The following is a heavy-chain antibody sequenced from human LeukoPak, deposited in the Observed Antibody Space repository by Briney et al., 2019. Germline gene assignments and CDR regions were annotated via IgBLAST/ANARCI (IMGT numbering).Heavy chain of an antibody. V-gene: IGHV4-59*01. D-gene: IGHD6-13*01. CDR2: MYYSGSI. Sequence: PSETLSLTCTVSGGPISSFYWSWIRQPPAKGLEWIASMYYSGSINYNPSLKSRVTISVDTSKNQFSLKLSSVTAADTAVYYCAREWAAAGTNWFDPWGQGTLVTVSS. J-gene: IGHJ5*02. CDR3: AREWAAAGTNWFDP. CDR1: GGPISSFY.